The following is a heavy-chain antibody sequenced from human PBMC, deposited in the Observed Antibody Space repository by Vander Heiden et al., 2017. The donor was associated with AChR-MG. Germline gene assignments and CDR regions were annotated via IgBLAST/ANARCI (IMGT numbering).Heavy chain of an antibody. D-gene: IGHD5-12*01. CDR3: AKSVEMATSDAFDI. V-gene: IGHV3-9*01. Sequence: EVQLVASGGGLVQPGRSLRLSCAASGFSFDDEAMRWVRQAPGKGREWVAGISWNSGSRGYADSVKGRFTISRDNAKNSLYLQMNSLRAEDTAWYYCAKSVEMATSDAFDIWGQGTMVTVSS. CDR1: GFSFDDEA. CDR2: ISWNSGSR. J-gene: IGHJ3*02.